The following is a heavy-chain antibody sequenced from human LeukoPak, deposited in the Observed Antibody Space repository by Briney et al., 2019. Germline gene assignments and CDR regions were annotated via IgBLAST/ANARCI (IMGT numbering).Heavy chain of an antibody. D-gene: IGHD4-17*01. Sequence: PGGSLRLSCAASGFTLSSYSMNWVRQAPGKGLEWVSSISSSSYIYYADSVKGRFTISRDNAKNSLYLRMNSLRAEDTAVYYCAREYGDYFDYWGQGTLVTVSS. CDR2: ISSSSYI. V-gene: IGHV3-21*01. J-gene: IGHJ4*02. CDR1: GFTLSSYS. CDR3: AREYGDYFDY.